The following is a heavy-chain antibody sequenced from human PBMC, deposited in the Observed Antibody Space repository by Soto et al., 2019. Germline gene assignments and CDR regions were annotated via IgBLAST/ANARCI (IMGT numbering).Heavy chain of an antibody. CDR3: ARSQTTVTSYDY. D-gene: IGHD4-17*01. CDR1: GGSISSGGYS. Sequence: PSECLSLTCAVSGGSISSGGYSWSWIRQPPGKGLEWIGYIYHSGSTYYNPSLKSRVTISVDRSKNQFSLKLSSVTAADTAVYYCARSQTTVTSYDYWGQGTLVTVSS. V-gene: IGHV4-30-2*01. J-gene: IGHJ4*02. CDR2: IYHSGST.